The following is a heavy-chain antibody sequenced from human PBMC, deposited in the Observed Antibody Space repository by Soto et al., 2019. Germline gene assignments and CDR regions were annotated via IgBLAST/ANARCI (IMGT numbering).Heavy chain of an antibody. J-gene: IGHJ5*02. D-gene: IGHD3-10*01. V-gene: IGHV4-39*01. Sequence: SETLSLTCSVSGGSISSFTYYWGWIRQPPGKGLEWIGTVYYNENTYYNPSLKSRVTITVDTAKNQFSLNLRSVTAADTAMYFCARRERYYGSPGWFDPWGPGTLVNRLL. CDR2: VYYNENT. CDR3: ARRERYYGSPGWFDP. CDR1: GGSISSFTYY.